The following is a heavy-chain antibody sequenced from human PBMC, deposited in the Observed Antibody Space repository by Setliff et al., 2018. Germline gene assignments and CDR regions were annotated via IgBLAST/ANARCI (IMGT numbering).Heavy chain of an antibody. CDR1: GGSISSSSYC. Sequence: SETLSLTCTVSGGSISSSSYCWGWIRKPPGKGLEWIGSIYYSGSTYYNPSLKSRVTISVDTSKNQFSLNLSSVTAADTAVYYCARLGGSSTSGGFYYFYYYMDVWGKGTTVTVSS. V-gene: IGHV4-39*01. D-gene: IGHD2-2*01. J-gene: IGHJ6*03. CDR2: IYYSGST. CDR3: ARLGGSSTSGGFYYFYYYMDV.